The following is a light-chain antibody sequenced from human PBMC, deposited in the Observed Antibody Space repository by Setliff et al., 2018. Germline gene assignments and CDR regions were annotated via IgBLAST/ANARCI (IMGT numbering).Light chain of an antibody. J-gene: IGLJ2*01. Sequence: QAVVTQEPSLTVSPGGTVTLTCGSSTGAVTSGHYPYWFQQKPGQAPRTLIYDVDIKFPWTPARFSGSLLGGKAALTLSGAQPEDEADYYRSFAFNSIGIFGGGTKVTVL. CDR2: DVD. V-gene: IGLV7-46*01. CDR3: SFAFNSIGI. CDR1: TGAVTSGHY.